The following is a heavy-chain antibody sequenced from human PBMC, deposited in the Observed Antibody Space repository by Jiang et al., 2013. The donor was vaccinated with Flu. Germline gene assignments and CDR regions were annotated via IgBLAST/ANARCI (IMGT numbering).Heavy chain of an antibody. CDR3: ARRLLPLNYFDY. D-gene: IGHD2-15*01. J-gene: IGHJ4*02. CDR2: INHSGST. Sequence: LLKPSETLSLTCAVYGGSFSGYYWSWIRQPPGKGLEWIGEINHSGSTNYNPSLKSRVTISVDTSKNQFSLKLSSVTAADTAVYYCARRLLPLNYFDYWGQGTLVTVSS. CDR1: GGSFSGYY. V-gene: IGHV4-34*01.